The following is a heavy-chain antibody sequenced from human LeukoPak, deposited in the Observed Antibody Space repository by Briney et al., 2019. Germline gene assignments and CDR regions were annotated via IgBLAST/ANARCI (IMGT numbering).Heavy chain of an antibody. CDR2: IYAGGDT. D-gene: IGHD6-19*01. CDR3: ARSGSGWFDF. Sequence: PGGSLRLSCAAPGFTVSTNFMSWVRQAPGKGLGWVSVIYAGGDTYYADSVKGRFTISRDNSKNTLYLQMNSLRAEDTAVYYCARSGSGWFDFWGQGTLVTVSS. V-gene: IGHV3-53*01. CDR1: GFTVSTNF. J-gene: IGHJ4*02.